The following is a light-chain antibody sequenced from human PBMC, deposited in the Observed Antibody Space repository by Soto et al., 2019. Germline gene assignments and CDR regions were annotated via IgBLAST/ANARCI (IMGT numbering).Light chain of an antibody. CDR1: NSDVGGYDY. Sequence: QSALTQPASVSGSPGQSITISCTGTNSDVGGYDYVSWYRQHPGKAPKLLIYDVSKRPSGVSNRFSGSKSGNTASLTISGLLTEDEADYYCSSFTGRTTWVFGGGTKLTVL. CDR2: DVS. CDR3: SSFTGRTTWV. J-gene: IGLJ3*02. V-gene: IGLV2-14*03.